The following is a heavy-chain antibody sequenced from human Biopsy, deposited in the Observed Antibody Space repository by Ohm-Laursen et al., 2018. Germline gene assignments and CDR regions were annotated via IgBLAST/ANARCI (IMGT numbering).Heavy chain of an antibody. V-gene: IGHV4-59*08. J-gene: IGHJ4*02. CDR3: ARGGQGGFLEWLFIG. Sequence: SETLSLTCTVSGDSITSYFWNWIRQAPGKGLEWIGNIYYRGNTNYSPSLKSRATISLDSSKNQFSLNLNSVTATDTALYYCARGGQGGFLEWLFIGWGQGTLVTVSS. D-gene: IGHD3-3*01. CDR2: IYYRGNT. CDR1: GDSITSYF.